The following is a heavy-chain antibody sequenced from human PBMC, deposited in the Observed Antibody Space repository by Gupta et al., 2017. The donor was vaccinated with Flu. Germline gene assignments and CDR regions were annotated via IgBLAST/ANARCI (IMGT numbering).Heavy chain of an antibody. J-gene: IGHJ4*02. V-gene: IGHV3-9*01. CDR3: TKGGTAGFDY. Sequence: SCGASGFSFDDYVMHWVRQVPGKGLEWVAGVSWNGDKIDYLDSVKGRFTISRDNAKNSLYLQMNNLRPEDSALYYCTKGGTAGFDYWGQGTLVTVSS. CDR1: GFSFDDYV. CDR2: VSWNGDKI. D-gene: IGHD1-7*01.